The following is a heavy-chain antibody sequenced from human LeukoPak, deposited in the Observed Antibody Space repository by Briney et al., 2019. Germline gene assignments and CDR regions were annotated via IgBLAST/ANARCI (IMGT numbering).Heavy chain of an antibody. Sequence: GGSLKISCKGSGYSFTSYWIGWVRQMPGKGLEWMGIIYPGDSDTRYSPSFQGQVTLSADKSISTAYLQWSSVKASDTAMYYCARLYGIAAARADWFDPWGQGTLVTVSS. V-gene: IGHV5-51*01. CDR1: GYSFTSYW. J-gene: IGHJ5*02. CDR3: ARLYGIAAARADWFDP. D-gene: IGHD6-13*01. CDR2: IYPGDSDT.